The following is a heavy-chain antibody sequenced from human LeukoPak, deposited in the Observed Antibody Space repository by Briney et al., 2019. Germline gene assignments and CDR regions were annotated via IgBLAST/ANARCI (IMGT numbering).Heavy chain of an antibody. J-gene: IGHJ4*02. V-gene: IGHV4-39*01. CDR3: ARNLIWFGELSVYYFDY. D-gene: IGHD3-10*01. CDR2: IYYSGST. CDR1: GGSISSSSYY. Sequence: PSEPLSLTCTVSGGSISSSSYYWGWIRQPPGKGLEWIGSIYYSGSTYYNPSLKSRVTISVDTSKNQFSLKLSSVTAADTAVYYCARNLIWFGELSVYYFDYWGQGTLVTVSS.